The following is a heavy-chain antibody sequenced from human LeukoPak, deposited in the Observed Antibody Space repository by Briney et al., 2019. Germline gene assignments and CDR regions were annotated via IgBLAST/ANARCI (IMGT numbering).Heavy chain of an antibody. D-gene: IGHD7-27*01. CDR1: GYTFTSYD. CDR2: MNPNSGNT. V-gene: IGHV1-8*01. Sequence: GASVKVSCKASGYTFTSYDINWVRQATGQGLEWMGWMNPNSGNTGYAQKFQGRVTMTRNTSISTAYMELSSLRSGDTAVYYCARGPFNWDKLGGDAFDIWGQGTMVTVSS. CDR3: ARGPFNWDKLGGDAFDI. J-gene: IGHJ3*02.